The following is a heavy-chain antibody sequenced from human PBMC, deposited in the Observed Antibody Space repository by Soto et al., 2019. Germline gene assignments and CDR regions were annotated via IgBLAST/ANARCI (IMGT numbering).Heavy chain of an antibody. J-gene: IGHJ6*02. CDR3: NSHAGMDV. CDR2: ISGSGGST. Sequence: EVQLLESGGGLVQPGGSLRLSCAASGFTFSSYARSWFRQPPGKGLEWVSAISGSGGSTYYADSVKGRFTISRDNSKNTLYLQMNSLRAEDTAVYYCNSHAGMDVWGQGTTVTVSS. CDR1: GFTFSSYA. V-gene: IGHV3-23*01.